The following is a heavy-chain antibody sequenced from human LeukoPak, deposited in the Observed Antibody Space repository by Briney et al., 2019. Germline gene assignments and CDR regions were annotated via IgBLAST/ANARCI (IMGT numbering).Heavy chain of an antibody. D-gene: IGHD2-2*02. J-gene: IGHJ4*02. Sequence: ASVKVSCKASGYTFTGYYMHWVRQAPGQGLEWMGWINPNSGGTNYAQKFQGRVTMTRDTSISTAYMELSRLRSDDTAVYYCARVAGPIYCSSTSCYTPHFDYWGQGTLVTVSS. CDR3: ARVAGPIYCSSTSCYTPHFDY. V-gene: IGHV1-2*02. CDR1: GYTFTGYY. CDR2: INPNSGGT.